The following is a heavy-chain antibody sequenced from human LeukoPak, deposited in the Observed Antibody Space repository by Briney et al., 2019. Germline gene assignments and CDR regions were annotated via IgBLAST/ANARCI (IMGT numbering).Heavy chain of an antibody. J-gene: IGHJ2*01. CDR1: GGTFSSYA. V-gene: IGHV1-69*13. CDR2: IIPILGTA. Sequence: SVKVSCKASGGTFSSYAISWVRQAPGQGLEWMGGIIPILGTANYAQKFQGRVTITADESTSTAYMELSSLRSEDTAVYYCARSVVVVVHNWYFDLWGRGTLVTVSS. D-gene: IGHD2-15*01. CDR3: ARSVVVVVHNWYFDL.